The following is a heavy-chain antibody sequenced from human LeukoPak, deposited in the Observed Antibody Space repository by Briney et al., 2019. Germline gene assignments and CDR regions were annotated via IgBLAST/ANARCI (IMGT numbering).Heavy chain of an antibody. J-gene: IGHJ4*02. CDR3: ARQYGSGSSISPDFDY. Sequence: GESLRISCKGSGYTSTNYWITWVRQMPGKGLEWMGRIDPSDSYSDYSPSFQGHVTVSVDKSISTAYLEWSSLKASDTAMYYCARQYGSGSSISPDFDYWGQGTLVTVSS. CDR1: GYTSTNYW. CDR2: IDPSDSYS. V-gene: IGHV5-10-1*01. D-gene: IGHD6-19*01.